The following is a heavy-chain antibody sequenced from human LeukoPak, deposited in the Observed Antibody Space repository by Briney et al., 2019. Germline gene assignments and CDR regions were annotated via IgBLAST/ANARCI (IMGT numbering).Heavy chain of an antibody. CDR2: IYYSGST. D-gene: IGHD5-24*01. Sequence: PSETLSLTCTVSGVSISSSSYYWGWIRQPPGKGLEWVGSIYYSGSTYYNPSLQSRLTISVDTSENQFSLKLSSVTAADTAVYYCARGPRWLQDYFNYWGQGTLVTVSS. CDR1: GVSISSSSYY. V-gene: IGHV4-39*07. CDR3: ARGPRWLQDYFNY. J-gene: IGHJ4*02.